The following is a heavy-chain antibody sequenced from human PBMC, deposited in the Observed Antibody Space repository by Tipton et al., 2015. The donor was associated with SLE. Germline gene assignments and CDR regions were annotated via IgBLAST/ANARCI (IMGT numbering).Heavy chain of an antibody. J-gene: IGHJ6*02. D-gene: IGHD1-26*01. CDR2: INPNSGGT. CDR1: GYTFTGYY. CDR3: ARALYIVGATSYYYYYGMDV. V-gene: IGHV1-2*02. Sequence: QSGPEVKKPGASVKVSCKASGYTFTGYYMHWVRQAPGQGPEWMGWINPNSGGTNYAQKFQGRVTMTRDTSISTAYMELSRLRSDDTAVYYCARALYIVGATSYYYYYGMDVWGQGTTVTVSS.